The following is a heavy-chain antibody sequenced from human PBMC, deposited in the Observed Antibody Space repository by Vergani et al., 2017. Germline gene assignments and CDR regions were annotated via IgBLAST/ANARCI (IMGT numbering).Heavy chain of an antibody. CDR2: IYRTGST. J-gene: IGHJ4*02. Sequence: QVQLQESGPTLVKSSETLSLSCVVSGYSIRDGYYWAWIRQTPGRGREWIGSIYRTGSTYYRPSLKSRVTLSLDTSKNQFSRKLTSVTAADAAVYFCARNSLLGNTLDGGKFDDWRRGTLLTVSS. CDR3: ARNSLLGNTLDGGKFDD. V-gene: IGHV4-38-2*01. CDR1: GYSIRDGYY. D-gene: IGHD3/OR15-3a*01.